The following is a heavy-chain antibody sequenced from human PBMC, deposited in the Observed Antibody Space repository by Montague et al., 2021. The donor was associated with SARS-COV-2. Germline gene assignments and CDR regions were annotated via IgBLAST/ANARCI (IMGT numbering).Heavy chain of an antibody. J-gene: IGHJ4*02. Sequence: SETLSLTCTVSDGSIRSYYWNWMRQTPEKGLEWIGYMHDSGTANYNPSLRSRVTLMVDASRNQFSLELSSVTAADTAMYYCTRLPRGSGTWGYFDYWAQGTLVAVSS. CDR1: DGSIRSYY. D-gene: IGHD3-10*01. CDR3: TRLPRGSGTWGYFDY. CDR2: MHDSGTA. V-gene: IGHV4-59*08.